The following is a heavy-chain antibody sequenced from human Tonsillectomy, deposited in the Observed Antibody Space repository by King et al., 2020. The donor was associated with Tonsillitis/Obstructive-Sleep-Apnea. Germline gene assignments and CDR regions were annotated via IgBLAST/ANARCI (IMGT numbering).Heavy chain of an antibody. CDR2: ISSSSSYT. D-gene: IGHD5-12*01. Sequence: QVQLVESGGGLVKPGGSLRLSCAASGFTFSDYYMSWIRQAPGKGLEWVSSISSSSSYTNYADSVKGRFTISRDNAKNSLYLQMNSLRAEDTAVYYCARLGNEYSGFHIDYWGQGTLVTVSS. CDR3: ARLGNEYSGFHIDY. V-gene: IGHV3-11*05. CDR1: GFTFSDYY. J-gene: IGHJ4*02.